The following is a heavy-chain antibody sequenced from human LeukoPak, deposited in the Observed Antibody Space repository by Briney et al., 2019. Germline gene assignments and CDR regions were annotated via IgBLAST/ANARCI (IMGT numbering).Heavy chain of an antibody. D-gene: IGHD2-2*02. CDR3: ARLPLGYCSRTSCYKDAFDI. CDR1: GGSFSGYY. V-gene: IGHV4-34*01. Sequence: NPSETLSLTCAVYGGSFSGYYWSWIRQPPGKGLEWIGEINHSGSTNYNPSLKSRVTISVDTSKNQFSLKLSSATAADTAVYYCARLPLGYCSRTSCYKDAFDIWGQGTMVTVSS. CDR2: INHSGST. J-gene: IGHJ3*02.